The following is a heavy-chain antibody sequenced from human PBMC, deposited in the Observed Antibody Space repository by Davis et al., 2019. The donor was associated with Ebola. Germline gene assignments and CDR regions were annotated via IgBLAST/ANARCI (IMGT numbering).Heavy chain of an antibody. CDR1: GFTFSNYA. CDR3: ARADGFSSSWYLFDY. V-gene: IGHV3-30-3*01. Sequence: PGGSLRLSCAASGFTFSNYAMNWVRPSPGKGLEGVAAISFDESTQYYADSVKGRFTISRDNSENTLYLQMNGLRAEDTAVYYCARADGFSSSWYLFDYWGQGTLVTVSS. CDR2: ISFDESTQ. J-gene: IGHJ4*02. D-gene: IGHD6-13*01.